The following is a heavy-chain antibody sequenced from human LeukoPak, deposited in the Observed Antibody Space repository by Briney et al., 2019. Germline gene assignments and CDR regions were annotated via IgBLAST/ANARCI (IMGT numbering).Heavy chain of an antibody. V-gene: IGHV1-46*01. D-gene: IGHD3-22*01. Sequence: ASVKVSCKASGYTFTSYYMHWVRQAPGQGLEWMGIINPSGGSTSYAQKFQGRVTMTRDMSTSTVYMELSSLRSEDTAVYYCARAGYGYDSSGYYPSPFDYWGQGTLVTVSS. CDR1: GYTFTSYY. CDR3: ARAGYGYDSSGYYPSPFDY. CDR2: INPSGGST. J-gene: IGHJ4*02.